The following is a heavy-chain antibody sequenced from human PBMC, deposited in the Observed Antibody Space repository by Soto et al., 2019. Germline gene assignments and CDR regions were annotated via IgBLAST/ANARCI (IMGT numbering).Heavy chain of an antibody. CDR3: AIVGGGCGNFDS. Sequence: EVQLVESGGGLVQPGGSLRLSCGASGFTFSNYWMHWVRQAPGEGLVWVSRISGDGRFTRFADSVKGRFTISRDNATNTLHLQMDRLRVEDTAVYYCAIVGGGCGNFDSWGQGALVTVSS. CDR2: ISGDGRFT. D-gene: IGHD2-21*01. J-gene: IGHJ4*02. V-gene: IGHV3-74*01. CDR1: GFTFSNYW.